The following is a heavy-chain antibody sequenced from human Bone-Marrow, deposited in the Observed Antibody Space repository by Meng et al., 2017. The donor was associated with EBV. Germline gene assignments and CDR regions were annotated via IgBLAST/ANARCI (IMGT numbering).Heavy chain of an antibody. J-gene: IGHJ4*02. CDR2: INPSGGAT. Sequence: QGQLLQSGAEVTKPGASVNLSCKAFGYTFHTYYIHWMRQAPGQGLEWMGIINPSGGATSYAQKFQVRVTLTRDTSTSTVYMELSSLKSEDTAVYYCARGTLTYWGQGTLVTVSS. CDR1: GYTFHTYY. CDR3: ARGTLTY. V-gene: IGHV1-46*02.